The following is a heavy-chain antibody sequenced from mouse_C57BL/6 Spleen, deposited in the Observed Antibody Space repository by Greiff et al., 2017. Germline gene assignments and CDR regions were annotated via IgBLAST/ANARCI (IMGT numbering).Heavy chain of an antibody. D-gene: IGHD2-4*01. V-gene: IGHV1-81*01. Sequence: VKLMESGAELARPGASVKLSCKASGYTFTSYGISWVKQRTGQGLEWIGEIYPRSGNTYYNEKFKGKATLTADKSSSTAYMELRSLTSEDSAVYFCARIYYDYDDGPYYAMDYWGQGTSVTVSS. J-gene: IGHJ4*01. CDR1: GYTFTSYG. CDR3: ARIYYDYDDGPYYAMDY. CDR2: IYPRSGNT.